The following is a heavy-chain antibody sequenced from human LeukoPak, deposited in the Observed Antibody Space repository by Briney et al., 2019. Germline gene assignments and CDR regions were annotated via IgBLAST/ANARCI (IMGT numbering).Heavy chain of an antibody. CDR2: ISWNSGSI. Sequence: GGSLRLSCAASGFTFDDYAIHWVRQAPGKGLEWVSGISWNSGSIGYADPVKGRFTISRDNAKKSLYLQMHSLRAEDMALYYCAKGLSSSWYGYFDYWGQGTLVTVSS. V-gene: IGHV3-9*03. J-gene: IGHJ4*02. CDR3: AKGLSSSWYGYFDY. D-gene: IGHD6-13*01. CDR1: GFTFDDYA.